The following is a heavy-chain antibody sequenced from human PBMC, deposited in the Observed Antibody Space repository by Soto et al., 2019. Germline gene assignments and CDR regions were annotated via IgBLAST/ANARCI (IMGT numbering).Heavy chain of an antibody. Sequence: SETLSLTCAVSGYSISIGYYWGWLRQPPGKGLEWIATIYHSGSIFHNPSLKSRVTISVDTSKNQFSLKLRSVTAADTAVYYFGRDFDSWGQGTLVTVSS. J-gene: IGHJ4*02. D-gene: IGHD3-10*01. CDR1: GYSISIGYY. CDR2: IYHSGSI. V-gene: IGHV4-38-2*01. CDR3: GRDFDS.